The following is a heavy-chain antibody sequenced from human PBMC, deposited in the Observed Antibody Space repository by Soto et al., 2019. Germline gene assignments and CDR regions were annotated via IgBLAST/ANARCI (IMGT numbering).Heavy chain of an antibody. CDR1: GYSCTSYG. CDR3: ARVNSGYDSPY. D-gene: IGHD5-12*01. J-gene: IGHJ4*02. V-gene: IGHV1-18*01. Sequence: ASVKVSCKASGYSCTSYGISWVRQAPGQGLEWMGWISAYNGNTNYAQKLQGRVTMTTDTSTSTAYMELTSLRSDDTAVYYCARVNSGYDSPYWGQGTHVTVS. CDR2: ISAYNGNT.